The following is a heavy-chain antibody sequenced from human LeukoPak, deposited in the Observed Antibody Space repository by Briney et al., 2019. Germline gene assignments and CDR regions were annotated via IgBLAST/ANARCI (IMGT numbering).Heavy chain of an antibody. CDR2: ISSSGSTI. V-gene: IGHV3-48*03. Sequence: GSLRLSCAASGFTFSSYEMNWVRQAPGKGLEWVSYISSSGSTIYYADSVKGRFTISRDNAKNSLYLQMNSLRAEDTAVYYCARESCSGGSCYFDYWGQGTLVTVSS. CDR3: ARESCSGGSCYFDY. D-gene: IGHD2-15*01. CDR1: GFTFSSYE. J-gene: IGHJ4*02.